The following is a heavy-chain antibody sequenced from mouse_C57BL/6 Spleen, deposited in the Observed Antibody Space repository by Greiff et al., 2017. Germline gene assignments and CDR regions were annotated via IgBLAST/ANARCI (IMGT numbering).Heavy chain of an antibody. J-gene: IGHJ3*01. CDR3: ARGGYYGNYAWFAD. Sequence: QVQLQQPGAELVMPGASVKLSCKASGYTFTSYWMHWVKQRPGQGLEWIGEIDPSDSYTNYNQKFKGKSTLTVDKSSSTAYMQLSSLTSEDSAVYYCARGGYYGNYAWFADWGQGTLVTVSA. CDR1: GYTFTSYW. V-gene: IGHV1-69*01. CDR2: IDPSDSYT. D-gene: IGHD2-1*01.